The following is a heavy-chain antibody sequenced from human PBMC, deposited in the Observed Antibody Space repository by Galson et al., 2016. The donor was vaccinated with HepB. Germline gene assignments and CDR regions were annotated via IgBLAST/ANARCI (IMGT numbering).Heavy chain of an antibody. CDR2: ISTRSSCI. Sequence: SLRLSCAASGFTFSISSMNWVRQAPGKGLEWVSSISTRSSCIYYADSVKGRFTISRDNAKNSLYLQMNSLRAEDTAVYYCARTLPRAGAFDIWGQGTMVTVSS. CDR1: GFTFSISS. CDR3: ARTLPRAGAFDI. J-gene: IGHJ3*02. V-gene: IGHV3-21*01.